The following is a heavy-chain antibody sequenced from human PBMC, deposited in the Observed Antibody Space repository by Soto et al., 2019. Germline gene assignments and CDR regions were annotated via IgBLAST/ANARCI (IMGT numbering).Heavy chain of an antibody. CDR3: ARHRDTAMAYYYYGMDV. Sequence: GESLKISCQASGYTFSAFWITWVRQMPGKGLEWMATIDPRDSYSNYSLSFQGHVTISADKSIGSAYLHWSSLKASDTAMYYCARHRDTAMAYYYYGMDVWGQGTTVTVS. V-gene: IGHV5-10-1*01. CDR1: GYTFSAFW. CDR2: IDPRDSYS. D-gene: IGHD5-18*01. J-gene: IGHJ6*02.